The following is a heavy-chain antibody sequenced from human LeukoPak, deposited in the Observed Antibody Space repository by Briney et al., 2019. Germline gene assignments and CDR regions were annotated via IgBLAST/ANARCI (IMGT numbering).Heavy chain of an antibody. CDR2: ISNDGDIK. J-gene: IGHJ4*02. V-gene: IGHV3-30*14. CDR3: AKDRAVATIWGLGFDY. Sequence: GGSLRLSCAASGFTFSSYAMNWVRQAPGKGLEWVALISNDGDIKYHADSVKGRFTISRDNSKNILYLQMNSLRAEDTAVYYCAKDRAVATIWGLGFDYWGQGNLVTVSS. CDR1: GFTFSSYA. D-gene: IGHD5-12*01.